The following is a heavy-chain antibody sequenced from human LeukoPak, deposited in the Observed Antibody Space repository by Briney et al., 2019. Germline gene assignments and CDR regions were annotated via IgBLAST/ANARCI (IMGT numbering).Heavy chain of an antibody. V-gene: IGHV4-59*01. Sequence: NSSEALSLTCTVSGGSISSYYWSWIRQPPGKGLEGIGYIYYSGSTNYNPSLKSRVTLPVDTSKNQFSLKLSSVTAADTAVYYCARGRDGYNGDYFDYWGQGTLVTVSS. J-gene: IGHJ4*02. CDR2: IYYSGST. CDR1: GGSISSYY. D-gene: IGHD5-24*01. CDR3: ARGRDGYNGDYFDY.